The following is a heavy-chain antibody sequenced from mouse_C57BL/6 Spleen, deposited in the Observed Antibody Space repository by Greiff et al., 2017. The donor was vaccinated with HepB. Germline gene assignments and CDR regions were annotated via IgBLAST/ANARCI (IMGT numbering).Heavy chain of an antibody. CDR1: GYTFTSYW. V-gene: IGHV1-64*01. D-gene: IGHD2-4*01. CDR3: ASDYDYDEVYFDV. J-gene: IGHJ1*03. CDR2: IHPNSGST. Sequence: QVQLQQPGAELVKPGASVKLSCKASGYTFTSYWMHWVKQRPGQGLEWIGMIHPNSGSTNYNEKFKSKATLTVDKSSSTAYMQLSSLTSEDSAVYYCASDYDYDEVYFDVWGTGTTVTVSS.